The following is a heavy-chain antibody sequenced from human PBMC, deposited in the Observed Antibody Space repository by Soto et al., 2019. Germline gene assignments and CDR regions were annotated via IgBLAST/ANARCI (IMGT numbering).Heavy chain of an antibody. Sequence: GSLRLSCAASGFTFSSYWMHWVRQAPGKGLVWVSRINSDGSSTSYADSVKGRFTISRDNAKNTLYLQMNSLRAEDTAVYYCALAADSSGWYRYYYYGMDVWGQGTTVTVSS. CDR3: ALAADSSGWYRYYYYGMDV. V-gene: IGHV3-74*01. CDR2: INSDGSST. J-gene: IGHJ6*02. D-gene: IGHD6-19*01. CDR1: GFTFSSYW.